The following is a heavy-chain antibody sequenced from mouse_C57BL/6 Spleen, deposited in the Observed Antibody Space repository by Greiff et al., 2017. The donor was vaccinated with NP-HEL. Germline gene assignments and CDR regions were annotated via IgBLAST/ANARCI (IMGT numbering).Heavy chain of an antibody. CDR1: GFSLTSYG. J-gene: IGHJ4*01. V-gene: IGHV2-2*01. Sequence: QVQLQQSGPGLVQPSQSLSITCTVSGFSLTSYGVHWVRQSPGKGLEWLGVIWSGGSTDYNAAFISRLSISKDNSKSQVFFKMNSLQADDTAIYYCARFPLANWGYAMDYWGQGTSVTVSS. CDR3: ARFPLANWGYAMDY. CDR2: IWSGGST. D-gene: IGHD4-1*01.